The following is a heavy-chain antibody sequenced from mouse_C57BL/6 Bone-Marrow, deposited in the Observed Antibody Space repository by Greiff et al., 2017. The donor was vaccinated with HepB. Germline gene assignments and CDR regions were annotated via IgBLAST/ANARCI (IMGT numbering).Heavy chain of an antibody. CDR2: ISSGGSYT. Sequence: EVQLVESGGDLVKPGGSLKLSCAASGFTFSSYGMSWVRQTPDKRLEWVATISSGGSYTYYPDSVKGRFTISIDNAKNTLYLQMSSLKSEDTAMYYCARQYDYGRFAYWGQGTLVTVSA. CDR1: GFTFSSYG. D-gene: IGHD2-4*01. V-gene: IGHV5-6*01. CDR3: ARQYDYGRFAY. J-gene: IGHJ3*01.